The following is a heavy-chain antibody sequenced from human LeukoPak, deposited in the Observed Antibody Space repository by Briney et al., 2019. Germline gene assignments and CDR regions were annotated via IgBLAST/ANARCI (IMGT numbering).Heavy chain of an antibody. CDR1: GGSLSAFS. CDR3: ARGGRGVPVARRFDPGNWFDL. D-gene: IGHD2-2*01. V-gene: IGHV4-34*01. J-gene: IGHJ5*02. Sequence: PSETLSLTCAVSGGSLSAFSWTWIRQPPGKGLEWIGEINHRGSINYNPSLKSRVTMSVDTSKNQFSLRLSSVTAADMAVYYCARGGRGVPVARRFDPGNWFDLWGQGTLITVSS. CDR2: INHRGSI.